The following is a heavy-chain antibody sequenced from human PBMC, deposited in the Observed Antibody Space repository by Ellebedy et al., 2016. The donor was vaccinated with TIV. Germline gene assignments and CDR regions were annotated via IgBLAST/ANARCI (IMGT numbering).Heavy chain of an antibody. J-gene: IGHJ4*02. Sequence: GGSLRLXXAASGFTFSDYYMTWIRQTPGKGLEWISYISGSATHINYADSVKGRFTVSRDNAKNSLYLQMNSLKTEDTAVYYCTTDLYSGTLGWGQGTLVTVSS. CDR1: GFTFSDYY. CDR2: ISGSATHI. V-gene: IGHV3-11*01. D-gene: IGHD1-26*01. CDR3: TTDLYSGTLG.